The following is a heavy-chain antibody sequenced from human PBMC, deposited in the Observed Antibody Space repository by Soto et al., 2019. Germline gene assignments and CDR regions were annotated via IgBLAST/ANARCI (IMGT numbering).Heavy chain of an antibody. CDR2: ISVGGGAT. V-gene: IGHV3-23*01. D-gene: IGHD6-19*01. CDR3: AKDQGSGTDDAFDL. CDR1: GFTFRTSA. Sequence: LRLSCVASGFTFRTSAMSWVRQAPGKGLEWVSGISVGGGATYVADSVKGRFTISRDNSKSTLFLVMNGLRAEDTALYYCAKDQGSGTDDAFDLWGQGTMVTVSS. J-gene: IGHJ3*01.